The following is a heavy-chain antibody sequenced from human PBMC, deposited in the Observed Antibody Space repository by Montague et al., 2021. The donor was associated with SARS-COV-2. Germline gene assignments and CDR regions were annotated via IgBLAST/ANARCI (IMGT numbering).Heavy chain of an antibody. V-gene: IGHV6-1*01. Sequence: CAISGGSVAEPGRRSEENTHEPQSPKEWVCSTQHRYKWHTDYAVSVEGRLAIDADTSKNQFSLQLHSVTPEDSAVYYCASGWTLFDWGQGTLVTVSS. CDR3: ASGWTLFD. J-gene: IGHJ4*02. CDR2: TQHRYKWHT. D-gene: IGHD6-19*01. CDR1: GGSVAEPGRR.